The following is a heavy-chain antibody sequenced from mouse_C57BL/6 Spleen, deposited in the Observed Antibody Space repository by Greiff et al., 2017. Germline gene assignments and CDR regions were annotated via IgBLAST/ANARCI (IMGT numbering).Heavy chain of an antibody. D-gene: IGHD1-1*01. CDR3: ARNDGSSYPGYFDV. CDR1: GYAFSSYW. Sequence: QVQLQQSGAELVKPGASVKISCKASGYAFSSYWLNWVKQRPGKGLEWIGQIYPGDGDTNYNGKFKGKATLTADKSSSTAYMALRSLTSEDSAVYCCARNDGSSYPGYFDVWGTGTTVTVSS. V-gene: IGHV1-80*01. CDR2: IYPGDGDT. J-gene: IGHJ1*03.